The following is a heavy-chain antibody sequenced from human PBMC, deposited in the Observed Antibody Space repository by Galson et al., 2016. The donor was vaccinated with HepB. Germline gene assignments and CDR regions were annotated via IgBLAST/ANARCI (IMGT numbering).Heavy chain of an antibody. CDR3: ARDGDNWNDFDC. CDR2: ITGSSDFI. J-gene: IGHJ4*02. Sequence: SLRLSCAASGFTFSSSEMNWLRQAPGKGLERVSYITGSSDFIKYADSVKGRFTVSRDNAKNSVYLQLNSLRADDTAVYYCARDGDNWNDFDCWGQGTLVTVSS. D-gene: IGHD1-1*01. CDR1: GFTFSSSE. V-gene: IGHV3-48*01.